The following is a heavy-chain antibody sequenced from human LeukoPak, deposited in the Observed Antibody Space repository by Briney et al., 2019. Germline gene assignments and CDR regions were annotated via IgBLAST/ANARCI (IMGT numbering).Heavy chain of an antibody. CDR3: AKVESDILTGLFDY. CDR1: GFTFSSYG. Sequence: GRSLRLSCAASGFTFSSYGMHWVRQAPGKGLEWVAVISYDGSNKYYEDSVKGRFTISRDNSKNTLYLQMNSLRGEDTAVYYCAKVESDILTGLFDYWGQGTLVTVSS. J-gene: IGHJ4*02. D-gene: IGHD3-9*01. CDR2: ISYDGSNK. V-gene: IGHV3-30*18.